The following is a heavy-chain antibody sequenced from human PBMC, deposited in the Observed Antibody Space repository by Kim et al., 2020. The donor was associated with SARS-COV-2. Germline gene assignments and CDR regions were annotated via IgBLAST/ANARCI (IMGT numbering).Heavy chain of an antibody. CDR2: ITGGYGDT. CDR3: AKEQVATNYYYYYAMDV. V-gene: IGHV3-23*01. Sequence: GGSLRLSCAASGFSLDNYAITWVRQAPGKGLEWVSAITGGYGDTYYADSVKGRFTISRDKSRYTVDLQMNSLRVEDTAVYYCAKEQVATNYYYYYAMDVWGPGTTVTVSS. D-gene: IGHD5-12*01. CDR1: GFSLDNYA. J-gene: IGHJ6*02.